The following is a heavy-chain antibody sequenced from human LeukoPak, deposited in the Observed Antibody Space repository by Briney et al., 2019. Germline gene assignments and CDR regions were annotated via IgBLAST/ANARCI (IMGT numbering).Heavy chain of an antibody. CDR2: INPSGARA. CDR1: GYTFTSYY. D-gene: IGHD5-18*01. Sequence: GASVNVSCKASGYTFTSYYMHWVRQAPGQGLEWMGIINPSGARATYAQKFQGRLTMTRDTSTSTVYMELSSLRSEDTAVYYCARETAMVTNYYSYYGMDVWGQGTTVTVSS. V-gene: IGHV1-46*01. CDR3: ARETAMVTNYYSYYGMDV. J-gene: IGHJ6*02.